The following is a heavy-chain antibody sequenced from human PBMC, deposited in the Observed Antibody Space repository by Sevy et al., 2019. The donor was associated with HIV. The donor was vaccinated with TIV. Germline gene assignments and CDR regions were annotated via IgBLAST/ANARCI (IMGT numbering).Heavy chain of an antibody. CDR1: GFTVSSNY. D-gene: IGHD5-18*01. V-gene: IGHV3-53*04. Sequence: GGSLRLSCAASGFTVSSNYMSWVRQAPGKGLEWVSVIYSGGSTYYADSVKGRFTISRHNSKNTRYLQMNSLGAEDTAVYYCARVSGSSRYFQHWGQGTLVTVSS. CDR3: ARVSGSSRYFQH. CDR2: IYSGGST. J-gene: IGHJ1*01.